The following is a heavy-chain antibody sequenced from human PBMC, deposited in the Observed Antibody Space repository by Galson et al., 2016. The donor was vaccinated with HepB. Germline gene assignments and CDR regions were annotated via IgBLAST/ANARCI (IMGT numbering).Heavy chain of an antibody. CDR3: ARVPPGDEAVDI. CDR2: IYWDDDK. Sequence: PALVKPPQTLTLTCTFSGFSLRSTGVGVGWIRQPPGEALEWLALIYWDDDKHYSPSLKSRLTITKDTSRNQVVLTVTNMDPVDTATYFCARVPPGDEAVDIWGQGTMVTVSS. V-gene: IGHV2-5*02. J-gene: IGHJ3*02. D-gene: IGHD1-1*01. CDR1: GFSLRSTGVG.